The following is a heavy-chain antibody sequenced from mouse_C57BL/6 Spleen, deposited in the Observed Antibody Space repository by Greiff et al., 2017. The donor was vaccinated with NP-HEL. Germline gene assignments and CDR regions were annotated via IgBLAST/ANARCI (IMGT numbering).Heavy chain of an antibody. CDR3: ARRIYYGNYFDY. CDR1: GYTFTSYW. V-gene: IGHV1-52*01. D-gene: IGHD2-1*01. Sequence: VQLQQSGAELVRPGSSVKLSCKASGYTFTSYWMHWVKQRPIQGLEWIGNIDPSDSETHYNQKFKDKATLTVDKSSSTAYMQLSSLTSEDSAVYYCARRIYYGNYFDYWGQGTTLTVSS. J-gene: IGHJ2*01. CDR2: IDPSDSET.